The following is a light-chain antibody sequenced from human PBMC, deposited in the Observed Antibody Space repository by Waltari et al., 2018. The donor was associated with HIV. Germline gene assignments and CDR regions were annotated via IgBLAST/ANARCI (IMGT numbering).Light chain of an antibody. CDR1: QSVSNN. J-gene: IGKJ4*01. V-gene: IGKV3-15*01. CDR2: CAS. CDR3: QQYNDWPLT. Sequence: EIVMPQSPATLSVSPGDRVTLSCRASQSVSNNLAWYQQKPGQSPRLLIYCASTRATGIPVTFSGRGSGTEFTLTISSLQSEDFAIYYCQQYNDWPLTFGGGTKVDI.